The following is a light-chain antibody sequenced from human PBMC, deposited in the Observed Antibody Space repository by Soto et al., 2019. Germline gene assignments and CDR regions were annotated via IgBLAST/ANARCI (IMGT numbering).Light chain of an antibody. CDR3: LQLNSYPLT. V-gene: IGKV1-5*01. CDR1: QSISSW. Sequence: DIQMTQSPSTLSASVGDRVTITCRASQSISSWLAWYQQKPGKAPKLLIYDASSLESGVPSRVSGSGSGTEFTLTIDSLQPDDFATYYCLQLNSYPLTFGGGTEVEIK. J-gene: IGKJ4*01. CDR2: DAS.